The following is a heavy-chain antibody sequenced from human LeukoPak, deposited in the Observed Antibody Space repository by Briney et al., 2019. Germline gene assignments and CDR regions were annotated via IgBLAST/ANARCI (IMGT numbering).Heavy chain of an antibody. CDR2: ISSNGGST. V-gene: IGHV3-64*01. D-gene: IGHD3-22*01. CDR3: ARDSSYDSSGYCLDY. CDR1: GFTFSSYA. J-gene: IGHJ4*02. Sequence: GGSLRLSCAASGFTFSSYAMHWVRQAPGKGLECVSAISSNGGSTYYANSVKGRFTISRDNSKNTLYLQMGSLRAEDMAVYYCARDSSYDSSGYCLDYWGQGTLVTVSS.